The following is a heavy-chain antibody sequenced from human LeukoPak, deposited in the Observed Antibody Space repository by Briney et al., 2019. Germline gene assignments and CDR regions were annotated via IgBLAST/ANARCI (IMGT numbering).Heavy chain of an antibody. Sequence: PGGSLRLSCAASGFTFSDYYMSWIRQAPGKGLEWVSYISSSGSTIYYADSVKGRFTISRDNAKNSLYLQMNSLRAEDTAVYYCARSPTYCGGDCYSNWFDPWGQGTLVTVSS. J-gene: IGHJ5*02. CDR1: GFTFSDYY. D-gene: IGHD2-21*02. CDR3: ARSPTYCGGDCYSNWFDP. CDR2: ISSSGSTI. V-gene: IGHV3-11*01.